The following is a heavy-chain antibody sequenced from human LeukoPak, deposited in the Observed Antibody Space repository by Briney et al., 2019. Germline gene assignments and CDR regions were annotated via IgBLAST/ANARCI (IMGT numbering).Heavy chain of an antibody. CDR2: ISWNSGSI. J-gene: IGHJ4*02. D-gene: IGHD3-22*01. CDR1: GFTFDDYA. Sequence: QAGGSLRLSCAASGFTFDDYAMHWVRQAPGKGLEWVSGISWNSGSIGYADSVKGRFTISRDNAKNSLYLQMNSLRAEDTALYYCAKANYYDSSGHIDYWGQGTLVTVSS. CDR3: AKANYYDSSGHIDY. V-gene: IGHV3-9*01.